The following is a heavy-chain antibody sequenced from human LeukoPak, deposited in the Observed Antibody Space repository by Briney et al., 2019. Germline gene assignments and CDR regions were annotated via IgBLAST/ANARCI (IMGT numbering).Heavy chain of an antibody. D-gene: IGHD4-17*01. Sequence: GGSLRLSCEASGFTFTTYSMTWVRQAPGKGLEWVSIISSDSSAIFSADALKGRFTISRDDAKNLLYLDMNSLRAEDTAVYYCARGHTAVTRHFDFWGQGTLVTVSS. V-gene: IGHV3-21*01. CDR3: ARGHTAVTRHFDF. CDR2: ISSDSSAI. CDR1: GFTFTTYS. J-gene: IGHJ4*02.